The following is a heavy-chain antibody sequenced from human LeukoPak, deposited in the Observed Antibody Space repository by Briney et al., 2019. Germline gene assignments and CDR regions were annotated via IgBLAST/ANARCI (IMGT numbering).Heavy chain of an antibody. J-gene: IGHJ4*02. D-gene: IGHD3-10*01. V-gene: IGHV3-48*03. CDR1: GFTFRSYE. CDR2: ISGSDSTM. CDR3: ARGGSRGSFDY. Sequence: PGGSLRLYCSASGFTFRSYEMNWVRQDPGKGLEWISYISGSDSTMFYADSVKGRFTISRDNAKNSLYLQMKSLRDEDTAVYYCARGGSRGSFDYWGQGTLVTVSS.